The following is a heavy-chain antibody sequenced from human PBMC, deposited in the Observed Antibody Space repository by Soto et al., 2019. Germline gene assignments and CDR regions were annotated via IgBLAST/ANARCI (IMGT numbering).Heavy chain of an antibody. CDR1: GFTFSSYG. Sequence: GGSLRLSCAASGFTFSSYGMHWVRQAPGKGLEWVAVIWYDGSNKYYADSVKGRFTISRDNSKNTLYLQMNSLRAEDTAVYYCARDPIAAAGTPYYYYYGMDVWGQGTTVTVSS. D-gene: IGHD6-13*01. J-gene: IGHJ6*02. CDR2: IWYDGSNK. CDR3: ARDPIAAAGTPYYYYYGMDV. V-gene: IGHV3-33*01.